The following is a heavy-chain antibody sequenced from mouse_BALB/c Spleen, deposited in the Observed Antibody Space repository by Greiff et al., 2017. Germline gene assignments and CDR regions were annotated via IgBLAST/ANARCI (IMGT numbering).Heavy chain of an antibody. CDR3: ARKYGNYYYAMDY. V-gene: IGHV3-2*02. CDR1: GYSITSDYA. D-gene: IGHD2-10*02. J-gene: IGHJ4*01. CDR2: ISYSGST. Sequence: EVQLQESGPGLVKPSQSLSLTCTVTGYSITSDYAWNWIRQFPGNKLEWMGYISYSGSTSYNPSLKSRISITRDTSKNQFFLQLNSVTTEDTATYYCARKYGNYYYAMDYWGQGTSVTVSS.